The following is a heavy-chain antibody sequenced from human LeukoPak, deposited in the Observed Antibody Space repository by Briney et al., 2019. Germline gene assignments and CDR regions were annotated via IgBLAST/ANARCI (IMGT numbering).Heavy chain of an antibody. V-gene: IGHV5-51*01. J-gene: IGHJ4*02. CDR1: GYSFSTYW. Sequence: GESLKISCKGSGYSFSTYWIGWVRQMPGKGLECLGVIYPGDSDTRYSPSVQGQVTISADKSISTAYLQWSSLRASDTAIYHCARYPKNSFDVTGYFDLWGQGTRVTVSS. CDR3: ARYPKNSFDVTGYFDL. D-gene: IGHD3-9*01. CDR2: IYPGDSDT.